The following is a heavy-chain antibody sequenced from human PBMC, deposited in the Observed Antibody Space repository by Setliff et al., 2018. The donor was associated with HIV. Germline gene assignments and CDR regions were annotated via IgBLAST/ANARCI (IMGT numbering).Heavy chain of an antibody. D-gene: IGHD3-10*01. CDR2: FYSGGST. J-gene: IGHJ4*02. Sequence: PGESLKISCAASGLAVGANYMSWVRQAPGKGLECVSIFYSGGSTYYSDSVKGRFTISRDKSKNSLYLQMNSLRAEDSAVYYCAKTPLALVRGAQPYFDYWGQGTLVTVSS. CDR1: GLAVGANY. CDR3: AKTPLALVRGAQPYFDY. V-gene: IGHV3-53*01.